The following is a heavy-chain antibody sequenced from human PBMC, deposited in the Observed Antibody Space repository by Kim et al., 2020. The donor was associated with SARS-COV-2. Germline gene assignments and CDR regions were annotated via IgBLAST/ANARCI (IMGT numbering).Heavy chain of an antibody. J-gene: IGHJ1*01. V-gene: IGHV3-30*02. CDR3: AKGLWYGSYPTREYFQH. D-gene: IGHD1-26*01. Sequence: VKGRFTISRDNSKNTLYLQMNSLRAEDTAVYYWAKGLWYGSYPTREYFQHWGQGTLVTVSS.